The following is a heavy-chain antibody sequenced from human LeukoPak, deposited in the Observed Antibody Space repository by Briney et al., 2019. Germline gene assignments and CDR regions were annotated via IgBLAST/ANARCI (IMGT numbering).Heavy chain of an antibody. CDR1: GFTFDRYW. J-gene: IGHJ4*02. Sequence: GGSLRLSCAASGFTFDRYWMHWVRQTPGKRLVWVSRINQDGRYITYADSVQGRFTISRDTAKNTLFLQMNSLRAEDTAVHYCAGESMVGGALQDWGQGALVTVSS. V-gene: IGHV3-74*01. CDR2: INQDGRYI. D-gene: IGHD2-8*01. CDR3: AGESMVGGALQD.